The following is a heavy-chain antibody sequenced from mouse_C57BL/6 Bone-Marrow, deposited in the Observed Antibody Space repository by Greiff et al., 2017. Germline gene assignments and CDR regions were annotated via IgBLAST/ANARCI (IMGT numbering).Heavy chain of an antibody. J-gene: IGHJ2*01. CDR1: GYTFTSYW. CDR3: ARGRGNYGFDY. Sequence: VQLQESGAELVMPGASVKLSCKASGYTFTSYWMHWVKQRPGQGLEWIGEIDPSDSYTNYNQKFKGKSTLTVDKSSSSAYMQLSSLTSEDSAVCYCARGRGNYGFDYWGQGTTLTVSS. D-gene: IGHD2-1*01. CDR2: IDPSDSYT. V-gene: IGHV1-69*01.